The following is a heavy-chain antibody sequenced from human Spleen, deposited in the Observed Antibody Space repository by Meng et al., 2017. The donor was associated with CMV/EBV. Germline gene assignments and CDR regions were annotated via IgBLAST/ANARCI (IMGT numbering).Heavy chain of an antibody. V-gene: IGHV1-2*02. CDR1: GYTFTGYY. J-gene: IGHJ6*02. CDR3: ARVLALPTVTTRYYYGMDV. Sequence: ASVKVSCKASGYTFTGYYMHWVRQAPGQGLEWMGWINPNSGGTNYAQKFQGRVTMTRDTSIRTAYMELSRLRSDDTAVYYCARVLALPTVTTRYYYGMDVWGQGTTVTVSS. D-gene: IGHD4-17*01. CDR2: INPNSGGT.